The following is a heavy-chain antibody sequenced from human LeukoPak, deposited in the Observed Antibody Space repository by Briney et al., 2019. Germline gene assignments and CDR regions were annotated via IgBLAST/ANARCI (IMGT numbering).Heavy chain of an antibody. Sequence: PGGSLRLSCAASGFIFSGYWMNWVRQAPGKGLVWVSRINGDGSSTTYADSVKGRFTISRDNAKNTLYLQMNSLRAEDTAVYYCARDPRYCGGDCYTFGYWGQGTLVTVSS. CDR3: ARDPRYCGGDCYTFGY. V-gene: IGHV3-74*03. D-gene: IGHD2-21*02. CDR2: INGDGSST. J-gene: IGHJ4*02. CDR1: GFIFSGYW.